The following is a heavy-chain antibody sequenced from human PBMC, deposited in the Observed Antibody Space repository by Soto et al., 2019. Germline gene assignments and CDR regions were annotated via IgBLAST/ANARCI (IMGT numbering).Heavy chain of an antibody. CDR3: SLRRGYCSSSSCYPIWFDP. D-gene: IGHD2-15*01. Sequence: QVTLKDSGPTLVKPTQTLTLTCTLSGFSLSTSGVGGGWIRQPPGKALVWLTLIYWDDDKHYSPSLKSMLTIPKDTSKSQVVLTMANMDPVDTATYYCSLRRGYCSSSSCYPIWFDPWGQGALVTVSS. J-gene: IGHJ5*02. V-gene: IGHV2-5*02. CDR1: GFSLSTSGVG. CDR2: IYWDDDK.